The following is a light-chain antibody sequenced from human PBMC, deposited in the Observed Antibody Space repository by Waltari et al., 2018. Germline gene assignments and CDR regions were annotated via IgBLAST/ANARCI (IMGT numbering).Light chain of an antibody. CDR1: SSDVGSYIY. CDR3: SSYTTSNTVV. J-gene: IGLJ2*01. V-gene: IGLV2-14*01. CDR2: EVN. Sequence: QSALTQPASVSGSPGQSITIPCTGTSSDVGSYIYVSWYQQHPGKAPKCMIYEVNNRPSGVSHRFSGSKSGNTASLTISGRQPEDEADYYCSSYTTSNTVVFGGGTKLTVL.